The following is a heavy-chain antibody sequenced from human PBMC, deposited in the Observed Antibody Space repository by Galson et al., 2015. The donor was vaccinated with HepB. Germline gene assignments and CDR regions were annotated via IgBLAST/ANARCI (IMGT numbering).Heavy chain of an antibody. CDR2: ISAYNGNT. Sequence: SVKVSCKASGYTFTSYGISWVRQAPGQGLEWMGWISAYNGNTNYAQKLQGRVTMTTDTSTSTAYMELRSLRSDDTAVYYCASDPKMTTVTTGFDPWGQGTLVTVSS. D-gene: IGHD4-17*01. J-gene: IGHJ5*02. CDR1: GYTFTSYG. CDR3: ASDPKMTTVTTGFDP. V-gene: IGHV1-18*01.